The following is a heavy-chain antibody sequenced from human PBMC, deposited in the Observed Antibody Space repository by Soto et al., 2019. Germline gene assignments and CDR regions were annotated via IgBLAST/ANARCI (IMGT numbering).Heavy chain of an antibody. CDR3: TTDGSLLWFGESPYGMDV. V-gene: IGHV3-15*07. J-gene: IGHJ6*02. CDR2: IKSKTDGGTT. Sequence: GGSLRLSCAASGFTFSNAWMNWVRQAPGKGLEWVGRIKSKTDGGTTDYAAPVKGRFTISRDDSKNTLYLQMNSLKTEDTAVYYCTTDGSLLWFGESPYGMDVWGQGTTVTVSS. D-gene: IGHD3-10*01. CDR1: GFTFSNAW.